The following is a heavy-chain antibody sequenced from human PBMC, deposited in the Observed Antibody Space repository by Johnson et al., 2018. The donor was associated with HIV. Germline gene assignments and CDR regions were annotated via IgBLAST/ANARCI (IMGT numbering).Heavy chain of an antibody. CDR1: GFTFSSYG. J-gene: IGHJ3*02. V-gene: IGHV3-30*02. CDR2: IRYAGSNK. CDR3: AKDLQDYYDSSGHDAFDI. D-gene: IGHD3-22*01. Sequence: QVQLVESGGGVVQPGGSLRLSCAASGFTFSSYGMHWVRQAPGKGLERVAFIRYAGSNKYYADSVTRRFTIPRDNSKNTLYLQMNSLRAEDTAVYYCAKDLQDYYDSSGHDAFDIWGQGTMVTVSS.